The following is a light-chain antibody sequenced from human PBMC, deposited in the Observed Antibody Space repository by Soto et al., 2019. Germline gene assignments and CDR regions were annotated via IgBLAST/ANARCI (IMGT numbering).Light chain of an antibody. Sequence: QSVLTQPASVSGSPGQSITISCTGTSSDVGDYKFVSWYQQHPGKAPKLMVYEVSNRPSGVSNRFSGSKSGNTASLTISGLQAEDEAYYYCSSYTTSNTLVVFGGGTKVTVL. CDR1: SSDVGDYKF. V-gene: IGLV2-14*01. J-gene: IGLJ2*01. CDR2: EVS. CDR3: SSYTTSNTLVV.